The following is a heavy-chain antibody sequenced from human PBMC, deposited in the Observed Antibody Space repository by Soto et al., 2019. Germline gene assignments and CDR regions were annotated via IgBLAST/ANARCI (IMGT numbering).Heavy chain of an antibody. V-gene: IGHV3-33*01. CDR3: AREGGYKLRYFDY. J-gene: IGHJ4*02. CDR1: GFTFSSYG. Sequence: QVQLVESGGGVVQPGRSLRLSCAASGFTFSSYGMHWVRQAPGKGLEWVAVIWYDGSNKYYADSVKGRFTISRDNSKNTLYLQMNSLRAEDTAVYYCAREGGYKLRYFDYWGQGTLVTVSS. D-gene: IGHD5-12*01. CDR2: IWYDGSNK.